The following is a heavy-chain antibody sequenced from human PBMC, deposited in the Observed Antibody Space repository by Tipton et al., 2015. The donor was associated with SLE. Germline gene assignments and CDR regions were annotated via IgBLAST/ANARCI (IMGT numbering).Heavy chain of an antibody. CDR3: ATGAAAASHYFYYYGMDV. Sequence: QSGAEVKKPGESLKISCKASGYTFTTYWIGWVRQMPGKGLEWMGIIYPGDSVTRYSPSFQGQVTISADKSISTAYLQWSSLKASDTAMYYCATGAAAASHYFYYYGMDVWGQGTTVTVSS. J-gene: IGHJ6*02. D-gene: IGHD6-13*01. CDR2: IYPGDSVT. V-gene: IGHV5-51*03. CDR1: GYTFTTYW.